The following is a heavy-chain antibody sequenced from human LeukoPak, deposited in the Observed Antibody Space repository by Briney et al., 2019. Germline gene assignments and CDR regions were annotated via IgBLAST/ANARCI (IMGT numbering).Heavy chain of an antibody. CDR1: GFSFSSYD. CDR2: IGTAGDT. Sequence: GGSLRLSCAASGFSFSSYDLHWVRQRKGESPEWVSAIGTAGDTYYPGSVKGRFTISRENAKNSLYLQMTSLEVGDTAVYYCATVTRGGYYDHWGQGTLVTVSS. D-gene: IGHD3-22*01. J-gene: IGHJ5*02. V-gene: IGHV3-13*01. CDR3: ATVTRGGYYDH.